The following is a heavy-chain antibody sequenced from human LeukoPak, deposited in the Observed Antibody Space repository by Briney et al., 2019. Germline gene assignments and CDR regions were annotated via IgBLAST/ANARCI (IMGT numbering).Heavy chain of an antibody. CDR2: ISGSGGRT. J-gene: IGHJ5*02. CDR1: GFTFSSYA. D-gene: IGHD1-7*01. Sequence: GGSLRLSCAASGFTFSSYAMSWVRQAPGKGLEWVSAISGSGGRTYYADSVMGRFTISRVDSKNTLYLQMKSLRADATAVYYCSKDRAYNCNYRGGYNWFDPWGQGTLVTVSS. V-gene: IGHV3-23*01. CDR3: SKDRAYNCNYRGGYNWFDP.